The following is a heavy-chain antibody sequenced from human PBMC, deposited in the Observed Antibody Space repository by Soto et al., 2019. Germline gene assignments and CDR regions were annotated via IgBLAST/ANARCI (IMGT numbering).Heavy chain of an antibody. CDR2: IYSGGST. J-gene: IGHJ5*02. CDR3: ARAYYDFWSGYYSSWFDP. Sequence: PGGSLRLSCAASGFTVSSNYMSWVRQAPGKGLEWVSVIYSGGSTYYADSVKGRFTISRDNSKNTLYLQMNSLRAEDTAVYYCARAYYDFWSGYYSSWFDPWGQGTLVTVSS. CDR1: GFTVSSNY. D-gene: IGHD3-3*01. V-gene: IGHV3-66*01.